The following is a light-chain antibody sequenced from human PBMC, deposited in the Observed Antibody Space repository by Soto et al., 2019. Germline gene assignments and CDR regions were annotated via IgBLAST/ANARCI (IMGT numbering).Light chain of an antibody. V-gene: IGKV3-15*01. CDR1: QTVNNK. CDR3: QQYNSWPPIT. Sequence: EILMTQSPATLSVSRVERATLSCMATQTVNNKVVWYQHKPGQAPRLLIYGASTRATGIPARFSGSGSGTEFTLSISSLQSEDFAVYYCQQYNSWPPITFGQGTRLEIK. CDR2: GAS. J-gene: IGKJ5*01.